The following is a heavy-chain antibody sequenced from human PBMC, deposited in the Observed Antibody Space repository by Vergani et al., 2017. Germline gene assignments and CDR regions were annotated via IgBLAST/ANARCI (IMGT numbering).Heavy chain of an antibody. Sequence: QVQLQESGPGLVKPSETLSLTCTVSGDSVISTDYHWGWIRQPPGKGLGWIGSMDYSGSPPYNPSLGSRISISFETPKNQFSLRLTAVTAADTAVYYCASKRGACRAAYCHSYDFWVPGTLGGVSS. CDR1: GDSVISTDYH. CDR3: ASKRGACRAAYCHSYDF. J-gene: IGHJ4*02. CDR2: MDYSGSP. D-gene: IGHD2-15*01. V-gene: IGHV4-39*01.